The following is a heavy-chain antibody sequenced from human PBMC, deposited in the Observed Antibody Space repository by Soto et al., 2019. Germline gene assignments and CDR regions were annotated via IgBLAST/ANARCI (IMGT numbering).Heavy chain of an antibody. CDR2: ISSSSSTI. J-gene: IGHJ6*02. CDR1: GFTFSSYS. Sequence: GGSLRLSCAASGFTFSSYSMNWVRQAPGKGLEWVSYISSSSSTIYYTDSVKGRFTISRDNAKNSLYLQMNSLRAEDTAVYYWGGAYDIVRYYFGMDVWGQGTTVTVSS. D-gene: IGHD3-9*01. V-gene: IGHV3-48*01. CDR3: GGAYDIVRYYFGMDV.